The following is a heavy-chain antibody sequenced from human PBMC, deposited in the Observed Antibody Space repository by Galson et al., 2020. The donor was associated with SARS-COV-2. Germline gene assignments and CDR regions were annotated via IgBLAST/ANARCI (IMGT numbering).Heavy chain of an antibody. V-gene: IGHV1-24*01. Sequence: ASVKVSCKVSGYTLIELSMHWVRQAPGKGPEWMGGLNVEDNETIYAEEFQGRLNVTEDTSIDTAYMELTSLRYEDTALYYCAKDPFWGGSSPIDYWGQGTPVTVSS. D-gene: IGHD3-3*01. J-gene: IGHJ4*02. CDR2: LNVEDNET. CDR1: GYTLIELS. CDR3: AKDPFWGGSSPIDY.